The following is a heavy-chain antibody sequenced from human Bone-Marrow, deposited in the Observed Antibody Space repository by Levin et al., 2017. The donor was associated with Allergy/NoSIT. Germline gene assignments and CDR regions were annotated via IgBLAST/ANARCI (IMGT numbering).Heavy chain of an antibody. D-gene: IGHD3-3*01. CDR1: GFTVSTSY. CDR3: AREIGRSSPWSRHYPQTAKYSDYYGMDV. CDR2: IHSDGTT. Sequence: PGGSLRLSCAVSGFTVSTSYMTWVRQGPEKGLEWVSVIHSDGTTDYADSVKVRFSISRDSSRNTLYLQMNSLRAEDTGVYYCAREIGRSSPWSRHYPQTAKYSDYYGMDVWGQGTTVIVSS. V-gene: IGHV3-66*01. J-gene: IGHJ6*02.